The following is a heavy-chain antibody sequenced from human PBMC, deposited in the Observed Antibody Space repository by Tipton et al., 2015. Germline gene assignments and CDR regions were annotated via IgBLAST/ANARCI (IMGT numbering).Heavy chain of an antibody. CDR1: GFTFSDSA. J-gene: IGHJ4*02. Sequence: SLRLSCATSGFTFSDSAMSWLRQPPGKGLEWVSVISDSGAATYYADSVKGRFTISRDNSRNTLYLQMNGLRAEDTATYYCATGGDVYRDWGQGILVIVSS. V-gene: IGHV3-23*01. CDR3: ATGGDVYRD. CDR2: ISDSGAAT. D-gene: IGHD2-21*01.